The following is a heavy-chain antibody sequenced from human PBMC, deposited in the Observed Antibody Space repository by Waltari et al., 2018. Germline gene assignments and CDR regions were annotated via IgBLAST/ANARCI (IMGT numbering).Heavy chain of an antibody. CDR1: GFTFGDYA. Sequence: EVQLVESGGGLVQPGRSLRLSCTASGFTFGDYAMSWVRQAPGKGLEWVGFIRSKAYGGTTEYAGSVKGRFTISRDDSKSIAYLQMNSLKTEDTAVYYCTRDRTVALCWGQGTLVTVSS. CDR2: IRSKAYGGTT. V-gene: IGHV3-49*04. J-gene: IGHJ4*02. CDR3: TRDRTVALC. D-gene: IGHD4-17*01.